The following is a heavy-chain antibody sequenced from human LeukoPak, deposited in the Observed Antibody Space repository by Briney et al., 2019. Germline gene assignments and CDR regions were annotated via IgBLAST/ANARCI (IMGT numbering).Heavy chain of an antibody. CDR2: IYYSGST. CDR3: AREAVAIDY. D-gene: IGHD6-19*01. CDR1: GGSISSYY. J-gene: IGHJ4*02. V-gene: IGHV4-59*01. Sequence: SETLSLTCTVSGGSISSYYWSWIRQPPGKGLEWIGYIYYSGSTNYNPSHKSRVTISVDTSKNQFSLKLSSVTAADTAVYYCAREAVAIDYWGQGTLVTVSS.